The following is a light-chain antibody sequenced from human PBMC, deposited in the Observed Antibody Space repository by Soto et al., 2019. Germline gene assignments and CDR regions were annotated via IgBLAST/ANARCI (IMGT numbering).Light chain of an antibody. CDR3: QEYNTYTTWT. Sequence: IQMTQSPSTLSASVGDRVTITCRASQSISGWLAWYQQKPGKAPKLLIYKASSLESGVPSRFSGSGSGTEFTLSISSLQPDDFATYYCQEYNTYTTWTFGQGTKVEIK. CDR1: QSISGW. CDR2: KAS. V-gene: IGKV1-5*03. J-gene: IGKJ1*01.